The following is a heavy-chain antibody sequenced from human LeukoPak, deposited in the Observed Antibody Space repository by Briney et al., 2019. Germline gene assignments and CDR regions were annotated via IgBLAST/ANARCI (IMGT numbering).Heavy chain of an antibody. D-gene: IGHD2-2*01. CDR2: MNPNSGNT. Sequence: ASVKVSCKASGYTFTSYDINWVRQATGQGLEWMGWMNPNSGNTGYAQKFQGRVTMTRNTSISTAYMELSSLRSEDTAVYYCAKGRWYCSSTSCYVSGSVVGAFDIWGQGTMVTVSS. CDR1: GYTFTSYD. J-gene: IGHJ3*02. V-gene: IGHV1-8*01. CDR3: AKGRWYCSSTSCYVSGSVVGAFDI.